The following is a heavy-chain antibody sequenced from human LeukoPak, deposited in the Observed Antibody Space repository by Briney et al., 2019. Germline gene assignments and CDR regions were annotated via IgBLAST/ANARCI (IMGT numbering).Heavy chain of an antibody. CDR2: INRDGSST. CDR3: AKAVHSWELLPVFDY. V-gene: IGHV3-43*01. CDR1: GFPFEQLA. Sequence: GGPLGLSCQPLGFPFEQLAMHWARKFPGRGWGWVSFINRDGSSTYYADSVQGRFTISRDNSKKSLFLQMDSLRTEDTALYYCAKAVHSWELLPVFDYWGQGTLVTVSS. D-gene: IGHD1-26*01. J-gene: IGHJ4*02.